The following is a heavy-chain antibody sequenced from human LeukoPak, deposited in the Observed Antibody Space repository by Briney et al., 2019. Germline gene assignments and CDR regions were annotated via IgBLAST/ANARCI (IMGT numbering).Heavy chain of an antibody. D-gene: IGHD3-10*01. CDR1: GFTFSNYA. J-gene: IGHJ4*02. V-gene: IGHV3-23*01. Sequence: GGSLRLSCAASGFTFSNYAMSLVRQAPGKGLEWVSAISGSGGSTYYADSVKGRFTISRDNSKNTLYLQMNSLRAEDTAVYYCAKAWELGIASIDYWGQGTLVTVSS. CDR2: ISGSGGST. CDR3: AKAWELGIASIDY.